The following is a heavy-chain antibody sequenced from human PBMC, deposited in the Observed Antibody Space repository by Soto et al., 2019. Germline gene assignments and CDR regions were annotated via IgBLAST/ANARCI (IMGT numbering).Heavy chain of an antibody. Sequence: QLQLQESGPGLVKPWETLSLTCTVSYGSISVSNVFWGWVRQPPGKGLEWIGNFDYSGTAYFNPSLGTRVTFPVDTSKKQFSLTLYSVTAADTAVYYCARTTGRHLDFWGQGILVTVSS. D-gene: IGHD4-4*01. CDR2: FDYSGTA. V-gene: IGHV4-39*01. CDR1: YGSISVSNVF. J-gene: IGHJ4*02. CDR3: ARTTGRHLDF.